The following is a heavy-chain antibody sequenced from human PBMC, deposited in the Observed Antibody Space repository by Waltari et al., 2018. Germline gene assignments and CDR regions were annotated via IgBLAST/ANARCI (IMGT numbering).Heavy chain of an antibody. J-gene: IGHJ6*02. V-gene: IGHV4-39*01. CDR3: ARQSIRSGYDWAYYYYGMDG. D-gene: IGHD5-12*01. Sequence: QLQLQESGPGLVKPSETLSLTCTVSGGSISSSSYYWGWIRQPPGKGPEWLGSIYYRGATYYNPALKSRVTRSVDTSKNQFSLKRGSVTAADTAVYYCARQSIRSGYDWAYYYYGMDGWGQGTTVTVSS. CDR2: IYYRGAT. CDR1: GGSISSSSYY.